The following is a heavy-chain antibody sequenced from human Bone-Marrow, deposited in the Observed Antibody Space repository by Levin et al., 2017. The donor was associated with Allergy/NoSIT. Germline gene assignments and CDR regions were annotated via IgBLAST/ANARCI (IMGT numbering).Heavy chain of an antibody. CDR1: GFSFMFSTSG. Sequence: PGESLKISCEASGFSFMFSTSGVHWVRQAPGKGLEWVAVIWYDVGNKEYADSVKGRFTISRDDSKRTLHLQMDSVRVEDTAVYYCARGDISGWSSYSYNLDGWGPGTKVIVSS. V-gene: IGHV3-33*08. D-gene: IGHD6-19*01. J-gene: IGHJ6*02. CDR3: ARGDISGWSSYSYNLDG. CDR2: IWYDVGNK.